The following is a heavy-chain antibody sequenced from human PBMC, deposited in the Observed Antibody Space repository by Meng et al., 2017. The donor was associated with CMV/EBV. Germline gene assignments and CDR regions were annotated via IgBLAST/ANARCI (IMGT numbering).Heavy chain of an antibody. CDR2: IYSGGSST. CDR3: AKDSEGYCSSTSCYGAGYYFDY. V-gene: IGHV3-23*03. J-gene: IGHJ4*02. CDR1: GFTFSSYA. D-gene: IGHD2-2*01. Sequence: GEFLKISCAASGFTFSSYAMSWVRQAPGKGLEWVSVIYSGGSSTYYADSVKGRFTISRDNSKNTLYLQMNSLRAEDTAVYYCAKDSEGYCSSTSCYGAGYYFDYWGQGTLVTVSS.